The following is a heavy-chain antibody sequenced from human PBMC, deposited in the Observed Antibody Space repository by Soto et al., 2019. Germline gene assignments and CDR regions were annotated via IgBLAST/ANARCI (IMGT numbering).Heavy chain of an antibody. Sequence: NPSETLSLTCTVSGGSISSGDYYWSWIRQPPGKGLEWIGYIYYSGSTYYNPSLKSRVTISVDTSKNQFSLKLSSVTAADTAVYYCARDQMEQYYDFWSGYYTGSHGMDVWGQGTTVTVSS. J-gene: IGHJ6*02. D-gene: IGHD3-3*01. CDR1: GGSISSGDYY. CDR3: ARDQMEQYYDFWSGYYTGSHGMDV. CDR2: IYYSGST. V-gene: IGHV4-30-4*01.